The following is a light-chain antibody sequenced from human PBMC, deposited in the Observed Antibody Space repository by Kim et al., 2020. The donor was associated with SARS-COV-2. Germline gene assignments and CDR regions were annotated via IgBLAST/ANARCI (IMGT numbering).Light chain of an antibody. Sequence: VAPGQTASITCSGDKVGDKYACWYQQKPGQSPVLVIYQDSKRPSGIPERFSGSNSGNTATLTISGTQAMDEADYYCQAWDSSTKVFGTGTKVTVL. CDR3: QAWDSSTKV. CDR2: QDS. CDR1: KVGDKY. V-gene: IGLV3-1*01. J-gene: IGLJ1*01.